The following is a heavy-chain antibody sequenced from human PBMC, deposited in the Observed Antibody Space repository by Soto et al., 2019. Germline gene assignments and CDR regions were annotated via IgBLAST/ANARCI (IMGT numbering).Heavy chain of an antibody. Sequence: GGSLRLSCAASGFTFSSYWMSWVRQAPGKGLEWVANIKQDGSEKYYVDSVKGRFTISRDNAKNSLYLQMNSLRAEDTAVYYCARGIRSRGYYFDYWGQGTLVTVSS. CDR3: ARGIRSRGYYFDY. CDR1: GFTFSSYW. J-gene: IGHJ4*02. CDR2: IKQDGSEK. V-gene: IGHV3-7*01.